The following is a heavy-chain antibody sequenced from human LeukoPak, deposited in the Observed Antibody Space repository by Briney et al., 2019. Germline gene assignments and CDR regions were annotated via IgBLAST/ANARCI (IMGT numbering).Heavy chain of an antibody. D-gene: IGHD3-16*01. Sequence: GGSLRFSGAASGFTFSSYAMSWVRQGPGKGLEWVSVISGSGGSTYYADSVKGRFTISRDNSKNTLYLQMNSLRAEDTAVYYRAKNSLGVGPYYYYYMDVGGKGTTVTVSS. CDR3: AKNSLGVGPYYYYYMDV. CDR1: GFTFSSYA. J-gene: IGHJ6*03. CDR2: ISGSGGST. V-gene: IGHV3-23*01.